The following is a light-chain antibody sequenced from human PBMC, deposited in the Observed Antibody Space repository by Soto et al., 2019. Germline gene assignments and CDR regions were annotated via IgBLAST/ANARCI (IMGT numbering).Light chain of an antibody. V-gene: IGKV1-8*01. CDR2: AAS. CDR3: QQYYSYPRT. CDR1: QGISSY. Sequence: RVTSTCRASQGISSYLAWYQQKPGKAPKLLIYAASTLQSGVPSRFSGSGSGTDFTLTISCLQSEDFATYYCQQYYSYPRTFGQGTKVDI. J-gene: IGKJ1*01.